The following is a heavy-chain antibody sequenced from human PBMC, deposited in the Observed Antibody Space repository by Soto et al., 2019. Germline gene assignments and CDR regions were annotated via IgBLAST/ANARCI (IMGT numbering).Heavy chain of an antibody. J-gene: IGHJ6*02. CDR2: IIHIFGTA. CDR3: AWGYSYGFPYYYYGMDV. CDR1: GGTFSSYA. D-gene: IGHD5-18*01. Sequence: QVQLVQSGAEVKKPGSSVKVSCKASGGTFSSYAISWVRQAPGQGLEWMGGIIHIFGTANYAQKFQGRVTITADESTSTAYMELSSLRSEDTAVYYCAWGYSYGFPYYYYGMDVWGQGTTVTVSS. V-gene: IGHV1-69*01.